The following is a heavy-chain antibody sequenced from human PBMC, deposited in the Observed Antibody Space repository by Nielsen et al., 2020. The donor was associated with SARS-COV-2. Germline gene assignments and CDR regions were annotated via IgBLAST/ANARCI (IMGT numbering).Heavy chain of an antibody. Sequence: LETLSLTCTISDGSISNYYWNWIRQAPGKALEWIGYIYYTGSTYYNPSLQSRLTISLDTSKNQFSLRLSSVTAADTAVYYCARRIVSIRRVGADNWFDPWGQGTLVTVSS. CDR2: IYYTGST. J-gene: IGHJ5*02. V-gene: IGHV4-59*08. CDR1: DGSISNYY. D-gene: IGHD5/OR15-5a*01. CDR3: ARRIVSIRRVGADNWFDP.